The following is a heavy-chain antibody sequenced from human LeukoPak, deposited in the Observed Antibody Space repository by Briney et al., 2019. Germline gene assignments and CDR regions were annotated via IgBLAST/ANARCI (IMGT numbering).Heavy chain of an antibody. CDR2: ITVYNGDT. CDR1: GYTFINHC. V-gene: IGHV1-18*01. J-gene: IGHJ4*02. Sequence: AAVNVSCKASGYTFINHCVAGVRQAPGQGREGMGRITVYNGDTKSAQKFQGRVTMTADTSTNTPYMAPGSLTSDDTAVYYCPSGHSTERTQYFFGFWGQGPLVTVPS. D-gene: IGHD4-17*01. CDR3: PSGHSTERTQYFFGF.